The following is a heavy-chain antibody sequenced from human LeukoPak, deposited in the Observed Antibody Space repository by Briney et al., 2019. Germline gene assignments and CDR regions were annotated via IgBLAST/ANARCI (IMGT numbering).Heavy chain of an antibody. CDR3: ARGFGASYYYYMDV. D-gene: IGHD3-10*01. V-gene: IGHV4-59*01. J-gene: IGHJ6*03. CDR1: VGSISRYY. Sequence: SETLSLTCTVSVGSISRYYWSWIRQPPGKGLEWVGDNYYSWSTNYNPSLNSRVTISLDASKNQFSLKLSSVTAADTAVYYCARGFGASYYYYMDVWGKGTTVTVSS. CDR2: NYYSWST.